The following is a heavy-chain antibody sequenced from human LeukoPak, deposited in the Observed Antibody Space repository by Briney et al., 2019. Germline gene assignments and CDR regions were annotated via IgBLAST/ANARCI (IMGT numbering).Heavy chain of an antibody. CDR3: ARARFGVVISDAFDI. Sequence: RSGGSLRLSCAASGFTFSSYGMHWVRQAPGKGLEWVAFIRYDGSNKYYADSVKGRFTISRDNSKNTLYLQMNSLRAEDTAVYYCARARFGVVISDAFDIWGQGTMVTVSS. J-gene: IGHJ3*02. CDR1: GFTFSSYG. D-gene: IGHD3-3*01. V-gene: IGHV3-30*02. CDR2: IRYDGSNK.